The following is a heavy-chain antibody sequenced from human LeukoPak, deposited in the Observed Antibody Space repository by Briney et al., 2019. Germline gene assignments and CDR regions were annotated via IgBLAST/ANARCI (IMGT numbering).Heavy chain of an antibody. J-gene: IGHJ4*02. D-gene: IGHD1-1*01. V-gene: IGHV4-34*01. CDR1: GGSFSGYY. Sequence: SETLSLTCAVYGGSFSGYYWSWIRQPPGKGLEWIGEINHSGSTNYNPSLKRRVTISVDTSKNQFSLKLSSVTAADTAVYYCASGFRGQLGYFDYWGQGTLVTVSS. CDR3: ASGFRGQLGYFDY. CDR2: INHSGST.